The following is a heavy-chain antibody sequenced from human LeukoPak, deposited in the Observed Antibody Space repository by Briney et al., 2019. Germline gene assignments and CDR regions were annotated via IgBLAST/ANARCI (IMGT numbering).Heavy chain of an antibody. V-gene: IGHV4-39*07. CDR1: GGSISSSSYY. CDR2: IYYSGST. J-gene: IGHJ3*02. Sequence: SETLSLTCTVSGGSISSSSYYWGWIRQPPGKGLEWIGSIYYSGSTYYNPSLKSRVTISVDTSKNQFSLKLSSVTAADTAVYYCARGGGDSSGYYDDAFDIWGQGTMVTVSS. CDR3: ARGGGDSSGYYDDAFDI. D-gene: IGHD3-22*01.